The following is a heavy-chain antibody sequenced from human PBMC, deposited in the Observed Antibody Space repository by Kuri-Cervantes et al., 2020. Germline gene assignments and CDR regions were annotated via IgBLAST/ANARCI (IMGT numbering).Heavy chain of an antibody. CDR2: INPNSGGT. CDR1: GYTFTGYY. D-gene: IGHD5-12*01. V-gene: IGHV1-2*02. J-gene: IGHJ6*02. Sequence: ASVKVSCKASGYTFTGYYMHWVRQAPGQGLEWMGWINPNSGGTNYAQKFQGRVTMTRDTSISTAYMELSRLRSDDTAVYYCASRGGATGSEGHYGMDVWGQGTTVTVSS. CDR3: ASRGGATGSEGHYGMDV.